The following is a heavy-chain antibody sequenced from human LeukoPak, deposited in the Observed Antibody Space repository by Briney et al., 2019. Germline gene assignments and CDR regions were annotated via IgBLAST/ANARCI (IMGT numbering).Heavy chain of an antibody. D-gene: IGHD4-17*01. Sequence: PGGSLRLSCAASGFTVSSNYMNWVRQAPGKGLEWVSMIYPNGNTFYTDSVKGRFTISRDNSKNTLDLQMNSLSAEDTAVYYCVKESGPYGAFDIWGQGTMVTVSS. CDR3: VKESGPYGAFDI. CDR2: IYPNGNT. J-gene: IGHJ3*02. CDR1: GFTVSSNY. V-gene: IGHV3-66*01.